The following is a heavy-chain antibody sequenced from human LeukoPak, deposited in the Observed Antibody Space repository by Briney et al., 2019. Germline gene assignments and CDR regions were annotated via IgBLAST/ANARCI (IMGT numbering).Heavy chain of an antibody. CDR1: GFTFDDYA. CDR3: AKDQVAFGY. Sequence: PGGSLRLSCAASGFTFDDYAMHWVRQAPGKGLEWVSLISGDGGSTYYADSVKGRFTISRDNSRNTLYLQMNSLRAEDTAVYYCAKDQVAFGYWGQGTLVTVSS. CDR2: ISGDGGST. D-gene: IGHD5-12*01. V-gene: IGHV3-43*02. J-gene: IGHJ4*02.